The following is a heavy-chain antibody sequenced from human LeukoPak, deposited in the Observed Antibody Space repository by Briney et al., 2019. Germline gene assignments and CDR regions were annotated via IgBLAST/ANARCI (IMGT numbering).Heavy chain of an antibody. V-gene: IGHV3-22*01. J-gene: IGHJ2*01. Sequence: GGSLGLSCAASGFTFSDYYMSWIRQAPGRGLEWIGLIRSKTYRGTTEHAASVKGRFTISRDDSKSIAYLQMNSLKTEDTAVYYWTRETDYSDGTGYHHWYFDLWGRGTLVTVSS. CDR2: IRSKTYRGTT. CDR3: TRETDYSDGTGYHHWYFDL. CDR1: GFTFSDYY. D-gene: IGHD3-22*01.